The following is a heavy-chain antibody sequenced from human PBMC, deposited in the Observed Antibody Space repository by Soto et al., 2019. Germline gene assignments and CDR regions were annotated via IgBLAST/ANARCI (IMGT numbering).Heavy chain of an antibody. D-gene: IGHD2-2*01. CDR2: INAGNGNT. CDR1: GYTFTSYA. V-gene: IGHV1-3*01. J-gene: IGHJ6*02. Sequence: ASVKVSCKASGYTFTSYAMHWVRQAPGQRLEWMGWINAGNGNTKYSQKFQGRVTITRDTSASTADMELSSLRSEDTTVYYCARDLRTVVVPAAMKGGKLYCYYGMDVWGQGTTVTVSS. CDR3: ARDLRTVVVPAAMKGGKLYCYYGMDV.